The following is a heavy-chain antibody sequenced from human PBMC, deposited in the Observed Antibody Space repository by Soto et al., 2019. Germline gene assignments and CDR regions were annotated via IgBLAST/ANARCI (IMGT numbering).Heavy chain of an antibody. CDR3: ARDLDGDYSWYGPGGAFDI. CDR1: GFTFSSYW. Sequence: EVQLVESGGGLVQPGGSLRLSCAASGFTFSSYWMHWVRQAPGKGLVWVSRINSDGSSTSYADSVKGRFTISRDNAKNTLYLQMNSLRAEDTAVYYCARDLDGDYSWYGPGGAFDIWGQGTMVTVSS. CDR2: INSDGSST. D-gene: IGHD4-17*01. J-gene: IGHJ3*02. V-gene: IGHV3-74*01.